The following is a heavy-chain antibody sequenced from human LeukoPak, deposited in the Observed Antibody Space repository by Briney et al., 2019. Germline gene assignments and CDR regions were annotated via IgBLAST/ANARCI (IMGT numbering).Heavy chain of an antibody. CDR1: GYTFTSYG. V-gene: IGHV1-18*01. J-gene: IGHJ6*03. CDR2: ISAYNGNT. D-gene: IGHD2-2*01. CDR3: ARVVSDIVVVPAANYYYMDV. Sequence: GASVKVSCKTSGYTFTSYGITWVRQAPGQGLEWMGWISAYNGNTKYAQKVQGRVTMTTDTSTSTAYMELRSLRSDDTAVYYCARVVSDIVVVPAANYYYMDVWGKGTTVTVSS.